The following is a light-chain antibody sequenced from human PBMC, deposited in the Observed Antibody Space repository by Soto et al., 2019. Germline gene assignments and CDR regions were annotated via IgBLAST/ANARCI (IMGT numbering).Light chain of an antibody. CDR2: AVN. J-gene: IGLJ3*02. CDR1: SSDVGGYNF. CDR3: SSYTVSTTLVL. Sequence: QSALTQPASVYGSPGQSITISCTGTSSDVGGYNFVSWYQQHPGKPPKLIIYAVNKRPSGVSDRFSASKSGNTASLTISGLQAEDEADYYCSSYTVSTTLVLFGGGTKVTVL. V-gene: IGLV2-14*01.